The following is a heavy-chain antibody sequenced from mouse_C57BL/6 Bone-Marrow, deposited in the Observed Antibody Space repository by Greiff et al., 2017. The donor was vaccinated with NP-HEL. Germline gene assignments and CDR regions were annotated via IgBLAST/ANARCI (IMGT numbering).Heavy chain of an antibody. CDR1: GFNIKDDY. CDR2: IDPENGDT. Sequence: EVQGVESGAELVRPGASVKLSCTASGFNIKDDYMHWVKQRPEQGLEWIGWIDPENGDTEYASKFQGKATITADTSSNTAYLQLSSLTSEDTAVYYCTTIGANWDLFAYWGQGTLVTVSA. J-gene: IGHJ3*01. V-gene: IGHV14-4*01. CDR3: TTIGANWDLFAY. D-gene: IGHD4-1*01.